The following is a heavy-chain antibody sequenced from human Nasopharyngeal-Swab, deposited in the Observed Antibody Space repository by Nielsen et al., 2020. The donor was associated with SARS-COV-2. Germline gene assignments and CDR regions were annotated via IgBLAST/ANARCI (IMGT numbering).Heavy chain of an antibody. CDR2: IIPMFGTA. V-gene: IGHV1-69*06. Sequence: SVKVSCKASGDTFSSSAITWVRQAPGQGLEWMGGIIPMFGTADYAQKFQGRVTITADRSTSTAYMEMNSLRSEDTAVYYCARDYTRFDYWGQGTLVTVSS. CDR3: ARDYTRFDY. D-gene: IGHD3-16*01. J-gene: IGHJ4*02. CDR1: GDTFSSSA.